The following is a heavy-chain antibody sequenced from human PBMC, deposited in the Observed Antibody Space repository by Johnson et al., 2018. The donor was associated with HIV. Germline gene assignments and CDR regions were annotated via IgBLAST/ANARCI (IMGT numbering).Heavy chain of an antibody. Sequence: VQLVESGGGLVQPGGSLRLSCAASGFTVSRNYMNWVRQAPGKGLEWVSVIYSGGSTHYADSVKGRFTISRDNSKNAGYLQMNSRRAEETAVYYCARGYILTGDSGAFDMWGQGTMVTVSS. D-gene: IGHD3-9*01. J-gene: IGHJ3*02. V-gene: IGHV3-66*01. CDR3: ARGYILTGDSGAFDM. CDR2: IYSGGST. CDR1: GFTVSRNY.